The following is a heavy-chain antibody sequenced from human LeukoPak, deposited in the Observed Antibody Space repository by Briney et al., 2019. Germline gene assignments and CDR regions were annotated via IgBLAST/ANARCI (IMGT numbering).Heavy chain of an antibody. J-gene: IGHJ4*02. V-gene: IGHV1-18*01. D-gene: IGHD2-2*01. CDR1: GYTFTSYG. Sequence: ASVKVSCKASGYTFTSYGISWVRQAPGQGHEWMGWISAYNGNTNYAQKLQGRVTMTTDTSTSTAYMELRSLRSDDTAVYYCARVEDIVVVPDYWGQGTLVTVSS. CDR2: ISAYNGNT. CDR3: ARVEDIVVVPDY.